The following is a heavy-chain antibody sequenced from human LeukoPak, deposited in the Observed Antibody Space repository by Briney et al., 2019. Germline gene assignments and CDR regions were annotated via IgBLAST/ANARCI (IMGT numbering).Heavy chain of an antibody. Sequence: PGGSLRLSCAASGFTFSSYGMHWVRQAPGKGLEWVAVIWYDGSNKYYADSVKGRFTISRDNSKNTLYLQMNSLRAEDSAVYYCARGTVWRLGSYGLDVWGQGTTVTISS. CDR2: IWYDGSNK. CDR3: ARGTVWRLGSYGLDV. V-gene: IGHV3-33*01. D-gene: IGHD3-16*01. J-gene: IGHJ6*02. CDR1: GFTFSSYG.